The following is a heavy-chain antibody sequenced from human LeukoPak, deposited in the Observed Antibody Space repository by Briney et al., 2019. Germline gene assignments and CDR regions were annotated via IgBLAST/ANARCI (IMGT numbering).Heavy chain of an antibody. J-gene: IGHJ4*02. CDR1: GFTFSSYA. CDR2: ISGSGGST. D-gene: IGHD6-19*01. V-gene: IGHV3-23*01. Sequence: GGSLRLSCAASGFTFSSYAMSWVRQAPGKGLEWVSAISGSGGSTYYADSVKGRFTISRDNSKNTLYLQMNSLRAEDTAVYYCAKDGTGYSSGWSTIDHWGQGTLVTVSS. CDR3: AKDGTGYSSGWSTIDH.